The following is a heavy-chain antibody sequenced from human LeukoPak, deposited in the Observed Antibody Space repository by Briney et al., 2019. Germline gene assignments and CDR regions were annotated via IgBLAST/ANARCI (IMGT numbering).Heavy chain of an antibody. CDR1: GFTFSNAW. D-gene: IGHD3-3*01. V-gene: IGHV3-15*01. CDR3: TTHEYYDFWSGYQKIDY. CDR2: IKSKTDGGTT. Sequence: GGSLRLSCAASGFTFSNAWMSWVRQAPGKGLEWVGRIKSKTDGGTTDYAAPVKGRFTISRDDSKNTLYLQMNSPKTEDTAVYYCTTHEYYDFWSGYQKIDYWGQGTLVTVSS. J-gene: IGHJ4*02.